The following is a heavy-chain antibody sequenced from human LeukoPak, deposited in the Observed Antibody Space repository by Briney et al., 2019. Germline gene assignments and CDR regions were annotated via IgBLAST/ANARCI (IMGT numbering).Heavy chain of an antibody. CDR3: ARDPGSSWYYYYYYMDV. D-gene: IGHD6-13*01. J-gene: IGHJ6*03. Sequence: ASVKVSCKASGYTFTNYGISWVRQAPGQGLEWMGWINPNSGGTNYAQKFQGRVTMTRDTSISTAYMELSRLRSDDTAVYYCARDPGSSWYYYYYYMDVWGKGTTVTVSS. CDR1: GYTFTNYG. CDR2: INPNSGGT. V-gene: IGHV1-2*02.